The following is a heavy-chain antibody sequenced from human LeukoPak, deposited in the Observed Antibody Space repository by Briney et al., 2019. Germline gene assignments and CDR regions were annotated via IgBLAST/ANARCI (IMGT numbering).Heavy chain of an antibody. CDR1: GFTFSSYW. D-gene: IGHD5-24*01. Sequence: GGSLRLSCAASGFTFSSYWMHWVRQAPGKGLVWVSRINSDGSSTSYADSVKGRFTISRDNAKNTLYLQMDSLRAEDTAVYYCARGTWATLYYYYMDVWGKGTTVTVSS. J-gene: IGHJ6*03. CDR3: ARGTWATLYYYYMDV. V-gene: IGHV3-74*01. CDR2: INSDGSST.